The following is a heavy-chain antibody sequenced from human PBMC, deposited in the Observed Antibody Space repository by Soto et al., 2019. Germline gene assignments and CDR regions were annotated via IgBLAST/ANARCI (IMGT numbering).Heavy chain of an antibody. CDR3: ARAPTANYGIDV. Sequence: QVQLVQSRAEVKKPGAAVKVSCKASGYTFTSYGISWVRQAPGQGLAWVGWISAYNRNTNYAQKLHGRVTMTTDTATSTAYMELRSLRSDDTAVYYCARAPTANYGIDVWGQGTTVTVSS. CDR1: GYTFTSYG. CDR2: ISAYNRNT. V-gene: IGHV1-18*01. J-gene: IGHJ6*02.